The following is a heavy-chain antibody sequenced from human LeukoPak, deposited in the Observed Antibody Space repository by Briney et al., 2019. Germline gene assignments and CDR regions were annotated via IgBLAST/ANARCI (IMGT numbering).Heavy chain of an antibody. J-gene: IGHJ4*02. D-gene: IGHD3-22*01. CDR2: IIPIFGTA. CDR1: VGTFSIYA. Sequence: ASVKVSCKASVGTFSIYAISWGRQSPGQRREWRGGIIPIFGTANYAQKFHGRVTITSDKSTSTAYMELSTLRSDATAVYYCARDYYDSSGYSAFDYWGQGTMVTVSS. CDR3: ARDYYDSSGYSAFDY. V-gene: IGHV1-69*06.